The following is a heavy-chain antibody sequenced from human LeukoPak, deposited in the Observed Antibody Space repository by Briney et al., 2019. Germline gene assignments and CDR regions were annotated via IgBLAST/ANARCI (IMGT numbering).Heavy chain of an antibody. J-gene: IGHJ4*02. Sequence: PGGSLRLSCAASGFTFSNYAMTWVRQAPGKGLEWISSISTGDSTYYADSVKGRFTISRDNSKNTLFLQMNSLRAEDTAIYYCAREWQYQFDYWGQGSLVTVSS. CDR3: AREWQYQFDY. D-gene: IGHD4-11*01. CDR2: ISTGDST. CDR1: GFTFSNYA. V-gene: IGHV3-23*01.